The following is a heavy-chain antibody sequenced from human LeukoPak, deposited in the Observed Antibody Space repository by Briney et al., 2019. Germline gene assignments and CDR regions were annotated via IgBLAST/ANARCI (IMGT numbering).Heavy chain of an antibody. J-gene: IGHJ5*01. D-gene: IGHD2-2*01. V-gene: IGHV3-30-3*01. CDR3: TKAQIVVVPVDRENLFDS. CDR1: GFTFSSYA. Sequence: QSGGSLRLSCAASGFTFSSYAMHWVRQAPGKGLEWVAVISYDGSDKYHADSVRGRFTISRDNSKNTLYLQMSSLRAEDTAVYYCTKAQIVVVPVDRENLFDSWGQGTLVTVSS. CDR2: ISYDGSDK.